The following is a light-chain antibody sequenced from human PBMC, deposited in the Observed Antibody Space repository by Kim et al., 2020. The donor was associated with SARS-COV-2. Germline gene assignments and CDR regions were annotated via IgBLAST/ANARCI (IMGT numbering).Light chain of an antibody. CDR3: QQYDNHPPYT. CDR1: QDISNY. V-gene: IGKV1-33*01. J-gene: IGKJ2*01. CDR2: DAS. Sequence: DIQMTQSPSSLSASVGDRVTITCQASQDISNYLNWYQQKPGKAPKLLIYDASNLETGVPSRFSGSGSGTDFTFTISSLQPEDIATYYCQQYDNHPPYTFGQGTKLEI.